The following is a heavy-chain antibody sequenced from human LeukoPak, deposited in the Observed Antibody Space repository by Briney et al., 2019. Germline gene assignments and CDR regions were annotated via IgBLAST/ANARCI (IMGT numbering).Heavy chain of an antibody. V-gene: IGHV3-7*01. D-gene: IGHD3-22*01. CDR1: GFTFSSYW. Sequence: GGSLRLSCAASGFTFSSYWMSWVRQAPGKGLEWVANIKQGGSEKYYVDSVKGRFTISRDNAKNSLYLQMNSLRAEDTAVYYCARDSSGYYVFPLTSSDVWGKGTTVTVSS. CDR2: IKQGGSEK. CDR3: ARDSSGYYVFPLTSSDV. J-gene: IGHJ6*04.